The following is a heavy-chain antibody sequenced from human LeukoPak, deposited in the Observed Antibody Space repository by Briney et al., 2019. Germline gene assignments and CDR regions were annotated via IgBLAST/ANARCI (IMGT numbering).Heavy chain of an antibody. J-gene: IGHJ4*02. CDR2: ISPSGEIT. CDR3: TRGTSPGFCYFDY. V-gene: IGHV3-23*01. Sequence: GGSLRLSCAASGFTFSTYAMSWVRQAPGKGLEWVSTISPSGEITYYAESVKGRVTISRDNSKNTEYLQMSSLRVEDTAVYYCTRGTSPGFCYFDYWGQGTLVTVSS. CDR1: GFTFSTYA. D-gene: IGHD1-1*01.